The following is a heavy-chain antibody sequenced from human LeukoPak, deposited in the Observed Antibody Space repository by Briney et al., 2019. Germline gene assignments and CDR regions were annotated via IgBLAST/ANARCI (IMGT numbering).Heavy chain of an antibody. CDR1: GGSFSGYY. CDR3: ARGAVVVPAARAAGFDP. V-gene: IGHV4-34*01. Sequence: SETLSLTCAVYGGSFSGYYWSWIRQHPGKGLEWIGEINHSGSTNYNPSLKSRVTISVDTSKNQFSLKLSSVTAADTAVYYCARGAVVVPAARAAGFDPWGQGTLVTVSS. CDR2: INHSGST. D-gene: IGHD2-2*01. J-gene: IGHJ5*02.